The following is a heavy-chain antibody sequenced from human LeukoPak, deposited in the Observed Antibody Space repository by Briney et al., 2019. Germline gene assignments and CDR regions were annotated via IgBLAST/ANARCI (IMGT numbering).Heavy chain of an antibody. CDR3: ARDSSPYYGSGTWFDP. D-gene: IGHD3-10*01. CDR1: GGSISSGGYY. Sequence: SQTLSLTCTVSGGSISSGGYYWSWIRQHPGKGLEWIGYIYYSGSTYYNPSLKSRVTISVDTSKNQFSLKLSSVTAADTAVYYCARDSSPYYGSGTWFDPWGQGTLVTVPS. V-gene: IGHV4-31*03. J-gene: IGHJ5*02. CDR2: IYYSGST.